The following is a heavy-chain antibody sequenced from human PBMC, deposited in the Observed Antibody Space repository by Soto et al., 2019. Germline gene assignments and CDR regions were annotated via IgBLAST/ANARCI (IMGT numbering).Heavy chain of an antibody. CDR2: ISAYNGNT. CDR3: ARDVRDFWSGYYTASYYYGMDV. J-gene: IGHJ6*02. V-gene: IGHV1-18*01. Sequence: ASVKVSCKASGYTFISYGISWVRQAPGQGLEWMGWISAYNGNTNYAQKLQGRVTMTTDTSTSTAYMELRSLRSDDTAVYYCARDVRDFWSGYYTASYYYGMDVWGQGTTVTVSS. D-gene: IGHD3-3*01. CDR1: GYTFISYG.